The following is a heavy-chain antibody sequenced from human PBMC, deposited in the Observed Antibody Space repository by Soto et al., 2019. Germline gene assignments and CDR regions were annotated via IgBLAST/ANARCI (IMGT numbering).Heavy chain of an antibody. CDR2: MSRDGKEK. CDR1: GFTLNTYP. CDR3: AKRNRRDSSGYYYGPFDY. D-gene: IGHD3-22*01. J-gene: IGHJ4*02. V-gene: IGHV3-30*04. Sequence: GGSLRLSCAASGFTLNTYPMHWVRQAPGKGLEWVAFMSRDGKEKFFADSVKGRFTISRDNSKNTLYLQMNSLRAEDTAVYYCAKRNRRDSSGYYYGPFDYWGQGTLVTVSS.